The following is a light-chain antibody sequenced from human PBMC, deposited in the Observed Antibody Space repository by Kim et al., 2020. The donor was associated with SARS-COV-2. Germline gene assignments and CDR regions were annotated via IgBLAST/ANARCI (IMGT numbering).Light chain of an antibody. CDR3: QQYGTSPLT. Sequence: SPGETPTISCRTSQTLSSTSLAWYQQKPGQAPRLLIYGASSRATGIPDRFSGSGSETDFTLTISRLDPEDFAMYYCQQYGTSPLTFGGGTKVDIK. CDR2: GAS. V-gene: IGKV3-20*01. J-gene: IGKJ4*01. CDR1: QTLSSTS.